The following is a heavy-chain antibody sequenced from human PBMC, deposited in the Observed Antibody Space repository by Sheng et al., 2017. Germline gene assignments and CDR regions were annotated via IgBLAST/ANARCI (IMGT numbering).Heavy chain of an antibody. CDR1: GFTFDDYA. J-gene: IGHJ3*02. Sequence: ESGGGLVQPGRSLRLSCAASGFTFDDYAMHWVRQAPGKGLEWVAGITWNSGSIGYADSVKGRFTISRDNAKNSLYLQMNSLRAEDMALYYCAKDSTGSNYFDAFDMWGQGTMVTASS. V-gene: IGHV3-9*03. D-gene: IGHD4-4*01. CDR3: AKDSTGSNYFDAFDM. CDR2: ITWNSGSI.